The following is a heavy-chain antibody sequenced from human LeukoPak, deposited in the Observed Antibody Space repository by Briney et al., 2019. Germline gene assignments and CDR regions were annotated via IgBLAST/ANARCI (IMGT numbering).Heavy chain of an antibody. V-gene: IGHV4-34*01. CDR2: MTRNGST. CDR3: ARGTPTRV. Sequence: KPSETLSLTCAVHGLSFSGYYWNWIRQSPGKGLEWIGEMTRNGSTNYNPSLNSRAIITVDKSKNQFYLTVRSVTAADTAVYYCARGTPTRVWGQGTLVTVSS. J-gene: IGHJ4*02. D-gene: IGHD4-23*01. CDR1: GLSFSGYY.